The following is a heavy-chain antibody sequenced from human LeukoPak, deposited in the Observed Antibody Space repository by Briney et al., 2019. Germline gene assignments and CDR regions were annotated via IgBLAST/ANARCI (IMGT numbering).Heavy chain of an antibody. Sequence: ASVKASCKASGYTFTSYGISWVRQAPGQGLEWMGWISAYNGNTNYAQKLQGRVTMTTDTSTSTPYMELRSLSSDDTAVYYCARGVNSGYFDYCGQGTLVTVSS. J-gene: IGHJ4*02. V-gene: IGHV1-18*01. CDR2: ISAYNGNT. CDR1: GYTFTSYG. D-gene: IGHD1-26*01. CDR3: ARGVNSGYFDY.